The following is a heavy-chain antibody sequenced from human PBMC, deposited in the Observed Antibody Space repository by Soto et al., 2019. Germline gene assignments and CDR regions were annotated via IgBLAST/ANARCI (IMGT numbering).Heavy chain of an antibody. Sequence: GGSLRLSCAASGFTFSSYAMSWVRQAPGKGLEWVSAISGSGGSTYYADSVKGRFTISRDNSKNTLYLQMNSLRAEDTAVYYCAKDISDYGDYRVFEYWGQGTLVTVSS. CDR2: ISGSGGST. CDR1: GFTFSSYA. D-gene: IGHD4-17*01. J-gene: IGHJ4*02. CDR3: AKDISDYGDYRVFEY. V-gene: IGHV3-23*01.